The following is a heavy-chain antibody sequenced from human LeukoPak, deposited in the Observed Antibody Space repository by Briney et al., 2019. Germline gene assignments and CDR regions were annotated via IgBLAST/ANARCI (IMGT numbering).Heavy chain of an antibody. V-gene: IGHV1-8*01. Sequence: ASVKVSCKASGYTFTSYDINWGRQATGQGLEWMGWMNPNSGNTGYAQKFQGRVTMTRNTSISTAYMELSSLRSEDTAVYYCARNLITIFGVVIQAFAYWGRGTLVTVSS. D-gene: IGHD3-3*01. CDR1: GYTFTSYD. CDR2: MNPNSGNT. CDR3: ARNLITIFGVVIQAFAY. J-gene: IGHJ4*02.